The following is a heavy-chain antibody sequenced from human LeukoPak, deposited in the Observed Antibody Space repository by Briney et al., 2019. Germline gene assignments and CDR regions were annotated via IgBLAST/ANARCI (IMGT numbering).Heavy chain of an antibody. CDR1: GFTFSSYA. CDR2: ISYDGSNK. Sequence: QAGGSLTLSCAASGFTFSSYAMHWVRQAPGQGLEWVAVISYDGSNKYYADSVKGRFTISRDNSKNTLYLQMNSLRAEDTDVYYCARDGYGDSASVDYWGQGTLVTVSS. CDR3: ARDGYGDSASVDY. J-gene: IGHJ4*02. D-gene: IGHD4-17*01. V-gene: IGHV3-30-3*01.